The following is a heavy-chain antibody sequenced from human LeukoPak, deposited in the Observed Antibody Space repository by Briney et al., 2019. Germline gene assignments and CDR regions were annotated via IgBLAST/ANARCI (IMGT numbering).Heavy chain of an antibody. CDR2: INSDGSST. J-gene: IGHJ6*03. V-gene: IGHV3-74*01. D-gene: IGHD4-23*01. CDR3: ARVFGNAFGLYYYYYMDV. CDR1: GFTFSSYW. Sequence: GGSLRLSCAASGFTFSSYWMHWVRQAPGKGLLWVSRINSDGSSTSYADSVKGRFTISRDNAKNTLYLQMNSLRAEDTAVYYCARVFGNAFGLYYYYYMDVWGKGTTVTVSS.